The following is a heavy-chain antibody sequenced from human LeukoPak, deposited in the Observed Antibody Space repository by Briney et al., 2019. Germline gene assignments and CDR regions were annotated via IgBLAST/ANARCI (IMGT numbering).Heavy chain of an antibody. D-gene: IGHD1-26*01. CDR1: GGTFSSYT. J-gene: IGHJ4*02. Sequence: SVKVSCKASGGTFSSYTISWVRQAPGQGLEWMGRIIPILGIANYPQKFQGRVTITADKSTSTAYMELSSLRSEDTAVYYCARALSGSYRFDYWGQGTLVTVSS. CDR3: ARALSGSYRFDY. V-gene: IGHV1-69*02. CDR2: IIPILGIA.